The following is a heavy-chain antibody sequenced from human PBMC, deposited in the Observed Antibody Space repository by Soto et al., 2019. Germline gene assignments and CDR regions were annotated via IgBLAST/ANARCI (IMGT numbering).Heavy chain of an antibody. J-gene: IGHJ6*02. Sequence: QVQLEESGPGLVRPSETLSLTCSVPGVSITSYYWSWIRQSAGGGLEWMGRINTDGLSTYSPSFKRRLTMSLDTSKNQVSLRLISVTAADTAVYFCARVPVAVAATEDYYGLDVWGQGTTVTVSS. D-gene: IGHD2-15*01. V-gene: IGHV4-4*07. CDR3: ARVPVAVAATEDYYGLDV. CDR2: INTDGLS. CDR1: GVSITSYY.